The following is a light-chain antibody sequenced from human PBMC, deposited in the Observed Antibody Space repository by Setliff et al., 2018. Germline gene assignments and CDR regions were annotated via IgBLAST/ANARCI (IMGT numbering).Light chain of an antibody. CDR2: STN. CDR1: TGPVTSVYY. V-gene: IGLV7-43*01. CDR3: LLYCGGAHLGV. Sequence: VVTQEPSLTVSPGGTVTLTCASSTGPVTSVYYANWFQQKPGQAPRALIFSTNIKHSWTPARFSGSLLGGKAALTLSGVQPEDEAEYYCLLYCGGAHLGVFGTGTKVTVL. J-gene: IGLJ1*01.